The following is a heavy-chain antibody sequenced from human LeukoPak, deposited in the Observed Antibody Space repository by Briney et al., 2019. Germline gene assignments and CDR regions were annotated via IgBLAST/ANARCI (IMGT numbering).Heavy chain of an antibody. CDR1: GYTFTSYG. J-gene: IGHJ4*02. CDR2: MDPNSGNT. CDR3: ATAPRPDYFDY. Sequence: ASVKVSCKASGYTFTSYGISWVRQATGQGLEWMGWMDPNSGNTVYAQKFQGRVTITRNTSINTAYMELSSLRSEDTAVYYCATAPRPDYFDYWGQGTLVTVSS. V-gene: IGHV1-8*03.